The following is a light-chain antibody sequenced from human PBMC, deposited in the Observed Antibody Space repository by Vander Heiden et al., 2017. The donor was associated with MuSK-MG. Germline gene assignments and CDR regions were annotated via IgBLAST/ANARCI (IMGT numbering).Light chain of an antibody. CDR1: QSLLHSNGYNY. Sequence: IVMTQSPLSLPVTPGEPASISCRSSQSLLHSNGYNYLDWYLQKPGQSPQLLIYLGSNRASGVPDRFSGSGSGTEFTLKISRVEAEDVGVYYCMQALQTPTFGGGTKVEIK. CDR3: MQALQTPT. CDR2: LGS. J-gene: IGKJ4*01. V-gene: IGKV2-28*01.